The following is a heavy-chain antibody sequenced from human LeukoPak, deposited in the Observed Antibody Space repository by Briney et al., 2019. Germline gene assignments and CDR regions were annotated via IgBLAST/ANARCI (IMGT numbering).Heavy chain of an antibody. CDR2: IYTSGSP. D-gene: IGHD3-10*01. CDR1: GGSISSYY. CDR3: ARDLTMVRGVSSYYYYYGMDV. Sequence: PSETLSLTCTVSGGSISSYYWSWIRQPAGKGLEWIGRIYTSGSPNFNPSLKSRVTMSVDTSKNQFSLKLSSVTAADTAVYYCARDLTMVRGVSSYYYYYGMDVWGQGTTVTVSS. J-gene: IGHJ6*02. V-gene: IGHV4-4*07.